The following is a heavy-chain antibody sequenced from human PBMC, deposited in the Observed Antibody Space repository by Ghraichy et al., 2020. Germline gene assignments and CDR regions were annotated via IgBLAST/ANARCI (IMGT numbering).Heavy chain of an antibody. Sequence: GGSLRLSCAASGFTFVTAAVGWVRQAPGKGLEWVSFSGSTGVPYYAESVRGRFTVSRDNSRNTLYLRMDSLRGDDTAIYYCTRGFSLTTTMVADYYFDYWGQGVQVTVSS. D-gene: IGHD2-8*01. J-gene: IGHJ4*02. CDR3: TRGFSLTTTMVADYYFDY. CDR1: GFTFVTAA. V-gene: IGHV3-23*01. CDR2: SGSTGVP.